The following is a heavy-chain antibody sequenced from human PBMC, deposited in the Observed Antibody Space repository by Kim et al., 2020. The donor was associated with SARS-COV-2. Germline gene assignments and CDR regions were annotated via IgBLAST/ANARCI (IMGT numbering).Heavy chain of an antibody. Sequence: YYNPTLNSRLTISGDADKNQFSLQLSSVTAAETAVYYCARDQGYYDSTDYWGQGTLVTVSS. J-gene: IGHJ4*02. CDR3: ARDQGYYDSTDY. D-gene: IGHD3-22*01. V-gene: IGHV4-39*07.